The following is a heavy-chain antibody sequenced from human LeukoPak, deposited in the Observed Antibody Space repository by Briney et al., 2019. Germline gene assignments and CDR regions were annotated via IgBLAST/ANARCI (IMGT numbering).Heavy chain of an antibody. J-gene: IGHJ4*02. CDR3: ATYSGYDRIFDY. V-gene: IGHV3-9*01. Sequence: PGGSLRLSCAASGFTFDDYAMHWVRQAPGKGLEWVSGISWNSGSIGYADSVKGRFTISRDNAKKSVFLQMNGLRAEDTAVYYCATYSGYDRIFDYWGQGTLVTVSS. CDR2: ISWNSGSI. CDR1: GFTFDDYA. D-gene: IGHD5-12*01.